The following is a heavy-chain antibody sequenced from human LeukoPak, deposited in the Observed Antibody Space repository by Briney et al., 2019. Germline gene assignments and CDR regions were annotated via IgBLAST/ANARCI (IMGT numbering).Heavy chain of an antibody. CDR2: TTGSSGDT. Sequence: GGSLRLSCAASGFTFSDYALSWVRQTPGKGLEWVAATTGSSGDTYHADSVKGRFAISRDNPKNTLYLQMNSLRAEDTAVYYCARRAGAYSHPYDYWGQGTLVTVSS. V-gene: IGHV3-23*01. CDR3: ARRAGAYSHPYDY. CDR1: GFTFSDYA. J-gene: IGHJ4*02. D-gene: IGHD4/OR15-4a*01.